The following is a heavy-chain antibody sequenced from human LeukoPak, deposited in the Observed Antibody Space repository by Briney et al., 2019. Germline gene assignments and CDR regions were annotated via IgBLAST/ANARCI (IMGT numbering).Heavy chain of an antibody. CDR1: GFTFSSYG. Sequence: GGSLRLSCAASGFTFSSYGMHWVRQAPGKGLEWVAFIRYDGSNKYYADSVKGRFTISRDNSKNTLYLQMNSLRAEDTAVYYCAKEKYYYDSSGYFDYWGQGTLVTVSS. J-gene: IGHJ4*02. V-gene: IGHV3-30*02. CDR3: AKEKYYYDSSGYFDY. CDR2: IRYDGSNK. D-gene: IGHD3-22*01.